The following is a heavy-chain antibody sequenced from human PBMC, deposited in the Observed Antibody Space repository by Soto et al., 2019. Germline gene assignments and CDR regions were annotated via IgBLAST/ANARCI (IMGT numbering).Heavy chain of an antibody. CDR3: AAQWDTAEDV. CDR1: GGSISSSSYY. Sequence: PSETLSPTCTVSGGSISSSSYYWGWIRQPPGKGLEWIGSIYYSGSTYYNPSLKSRVTISVDTSKNQFSLKLSSLTAADTAVYYCAAQWDTAEDVWGQGTTVTVSS. CDR2: IYYSGST. V-gene: IGHV4-39*01. D-gene: IGHD1-26*01. J-gene: IGHJ6*02.